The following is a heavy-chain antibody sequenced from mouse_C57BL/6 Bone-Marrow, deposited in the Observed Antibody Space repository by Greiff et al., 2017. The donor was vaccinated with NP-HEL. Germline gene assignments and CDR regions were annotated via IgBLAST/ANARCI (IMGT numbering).Heavy chain of an antibody. J-gene: IGHJ2*01. Sequence: EVKLQESGGGLVKPGGSLKLSCAASGFTFSSYAMSWVRQTPEKRLEWVATISDGGSYTYYPDNVKGRFTISRDNAKNNLYLQMSHLKSEDTAMYYCARGGLYGSSAFFDYWGQGTTLTVSS. CDR1: GFTFSSYA. CDR2: ISDGGSYT. CDR3: ARGGLYGSSAFFDY. V-gene: IGHV5-4*03. D-gene: IGHD1-1*01.